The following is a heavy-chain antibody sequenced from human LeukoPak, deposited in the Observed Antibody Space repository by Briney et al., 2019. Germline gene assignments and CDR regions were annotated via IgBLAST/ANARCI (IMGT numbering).Heavy chain of an antibody. V-gene: IGHV4-4*02. Sequence: PSETLSLTCSVSIGSISSSKWWGWVRQSPVKGLEWIGEIYLYGTTNYNPSFTSRVTMSVDRSRNQFSLKLTSVTAADTAVYYCARQKWEQQGRDYYFNGLDVWGPGTTVIVSS. J-gene: IGHJ6*02. CDR2: IYLYGTT. CDR1: IGSISSSKW. CDR3: ARQKWEQQGRDYYFNGLDV. D-gene: IGHD1/OR15-1a*01.